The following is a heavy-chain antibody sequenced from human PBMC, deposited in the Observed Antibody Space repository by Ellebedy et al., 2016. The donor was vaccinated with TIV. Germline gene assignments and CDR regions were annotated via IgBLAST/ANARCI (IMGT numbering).Heavy chain of an antibody. CDR1: GFTVITDY. CDR3: ARNRDANGWYVDL. Sequence: PGGSLRLSCAASGFTVITDYISWVRKALGKGLEWVSTIYSGGAAYHGDSVKGRFTVSRDSSKNTVYLQMNSLRVEDTALYFCARNRDANGWYVDLWGQGTLVTVSS. V-gene: IGHV3-66*01. CDR2: IYSGGAA. J-gene: IGHJ5*02. D-gene: IGHD6-19*01.